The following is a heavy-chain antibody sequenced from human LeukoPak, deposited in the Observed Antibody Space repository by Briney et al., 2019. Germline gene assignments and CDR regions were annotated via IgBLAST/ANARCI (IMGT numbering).Heavy chain of an antibody. J-gene: IGHJ4*02. D-gene: IGHD3-10*01. CDR2: INWNGGST. Sequence: GGSLRLSCAASGLTFDDYGMSWVRQAPGKGLEWVSGINWNGGSTGYADSVKGRFTISRDNAKNSLYLQMNSLRAEDTALYHCARDRGFGELPDYWGQGALVTVSS. CDR3: ARDRGFGELPDY. CDR1: GLTFDDYG. V-gene: IGHV3-20*01.